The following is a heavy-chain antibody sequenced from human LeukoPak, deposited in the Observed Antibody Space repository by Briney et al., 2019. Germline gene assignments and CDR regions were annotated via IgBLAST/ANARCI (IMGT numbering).Heavy chain of an antibody. J-gene: IGHJ4*02. CDR3: ARQEGSSCYYAFDY. CDR2: ITTYNGNT. V-gene: IGHV1-18*01. Sequence: GASLKPSCKASGYTFTSYSTSWVRPAPRQGLEWLGWITTYNGNTNYAQKLQGRVTMTTDTSTSTAYMELRSLRSDDTAVYYCARQEGSSCYYAFDYWGQGTLVTVSS. CDR1: GYTFTSYS. D-gene: IGHD3-22*01.